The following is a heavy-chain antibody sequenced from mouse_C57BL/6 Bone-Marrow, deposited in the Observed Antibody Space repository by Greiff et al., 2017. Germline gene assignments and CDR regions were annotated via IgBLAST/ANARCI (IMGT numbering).Heavy chain of an antibody. CDR3: ASPRYYGSSDHWYFDV. D-gene: IGHD1-1*01. V-gene: IGHV1-53*01. CDR1: GYTFTSYW. J-gene: IGHJ1*03. CDR2: INPSNGGT. Sequence: QVQLQQPGTELVKPGASVKLSCKASGYTFTSYWMHWVKQRPGQGLEWIGNINPSNGGTNYNEKFKSKATLTVDKSSSTAYMQLSSLTSEDSAVYYCASPRYYGSSDHWYFDVWGTGTTVTVSS.